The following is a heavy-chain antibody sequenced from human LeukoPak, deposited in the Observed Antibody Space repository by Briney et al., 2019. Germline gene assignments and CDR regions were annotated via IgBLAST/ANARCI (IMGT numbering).Heavy chain of an antibody. CDR1: GGTFSSYA. D-gene: IGHD4-17*01. V-gene: IGHV1-2*02. Sequence: GSSVKISCKASGGTFSSYAISWVRQAPGQGLEWMGWINPNSGGTNYAQKFQGRVTMTRDTSISTAYMELSRLRSDDTAVYYCARAPYGDYVPWGQGTMVTVSS. J-gene: IGHJ3*01. CDR2: INPNSGGT. CDR3: ARAPYGDYVP.